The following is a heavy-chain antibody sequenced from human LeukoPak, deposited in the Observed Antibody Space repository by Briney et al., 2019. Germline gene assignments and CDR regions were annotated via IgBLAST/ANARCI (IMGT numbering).Heavy chain of an antibody. CDR3: ARAHRVRGGSIDY. CDR1: GGSISSSYYY. V-gene: IGHV4-39*01. J-gene: IGHJ4*02. D-gene: IGHD3-10*01. Sequence: RSETLSLTCTVSGGSISSSYYYWGWIRQPPGKGLEWIGNMYYSGRSNYNPSLKSRVTISVDTSKNQFSLKLSSVTAADTAVYYCARAHRVRGGSIDYWGQGTLVTVSS. CDR2: MYYSGRS.